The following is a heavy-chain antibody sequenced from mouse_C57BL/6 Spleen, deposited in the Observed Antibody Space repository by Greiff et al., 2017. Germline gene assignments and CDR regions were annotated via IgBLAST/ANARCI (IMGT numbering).Heavy chain of an antibody. D-gene: IGHD2-1*01. CDR1: GYTFTDYY. J-gene: IGHJ2*01. V-gene: IGHV1-76*01. Sequence: VQLQQSGAELVRPGASVKLSCKASGYTFTDYYINWVKQRPGQGLEWIARIYPGSGNTYYNEKFKGKATLTAEKSSSTAYMQLSSLTSEDSAVYFCARSALYGNYVGYCDYWGQGTTRTVSS. CDR3: ARSALYGNYVGYCDY. CDR2: IYPGSGNT.